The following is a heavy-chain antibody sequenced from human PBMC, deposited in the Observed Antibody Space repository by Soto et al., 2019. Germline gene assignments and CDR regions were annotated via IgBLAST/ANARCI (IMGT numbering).Heavy chain of an antibody. Sequence: GGSLRLSCAASGFTVSSTYMSWVRQAPGKGLEWVSIIYSGGSSFYADSVKGRFTISRDNSKNTLYLQMNSLRAEDTAVYYCARGVPITPGTFDYRGQGTLVTAPQ. V-gene: IGHV3-53*01. CDR3: ARGVPITPGTFDY. J-gene: IGHJ4*02. CDR2: IYSGGSS. CDR1: GFTVSSTY. D-gene: IGHD5-12*01.